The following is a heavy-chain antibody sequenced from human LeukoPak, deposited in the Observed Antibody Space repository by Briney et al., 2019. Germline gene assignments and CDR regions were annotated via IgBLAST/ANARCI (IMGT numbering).Heavy chain of an antibody. J-gene: IGHJ4*02. CDR3: ARDFGGSGSGWYQFDY. V-gene: IGHV7-4-1*02. CDR2: INTNTGNP. Sequence: ASVTVSCKASGYTFTSYAMNWVRQAPGQGLEWMGWINTNTGNPTFAQGFTGRFVFSLDTSVSTAYLQISSLKAEDTAVYYCARDFGGSGSGWYQFDYWGQGTLVTVSS. CDR1: GYTFTSYA. D-gene: IGHD6-19*01.